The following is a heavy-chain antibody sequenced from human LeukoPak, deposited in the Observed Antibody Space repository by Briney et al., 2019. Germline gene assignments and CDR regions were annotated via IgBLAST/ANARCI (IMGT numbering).Heavy chain of an antibody. J-gene: IGHJ5*02. CDR3: ARGHYSTWFDP. V-gene: IGHV4-59*01. Sequence: PSETLSLTCTVSGGSISSYYWSWIRQPPGKGLEWIGYISYSGSTNYNPSLKSRVTISIDTSKNQFSLKLSSVTAADTAVYYCARGHYSTWFDPWGLGTLVTVSS. D-gene: IGHD6-13*01. CDR1: GGSISSYY. CDR2: ISYSGST.